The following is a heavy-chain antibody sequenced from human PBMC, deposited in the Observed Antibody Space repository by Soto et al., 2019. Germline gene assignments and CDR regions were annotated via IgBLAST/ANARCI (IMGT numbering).Heavy chain of an antibody. V-gene: IGHV1-2*02. CDR1: GYPVTAYY. J-gene: IGHJ3*02. CDR2: INPATGAA. Sequence: QLHLVQSGAVVKKPGASVTVSCSASGYPVTAYYMHWVRQAPGRGLDWMGGINPATGAAKYTQTFQGRVTMTRDTATSTGLLELSGATSADSAVVCRAGGGGVGVAGSAALDTWCQGTLVTVTS. D-gene: IGHD3-3*01. CDR3: AGGGGVGVAGSAALDT.